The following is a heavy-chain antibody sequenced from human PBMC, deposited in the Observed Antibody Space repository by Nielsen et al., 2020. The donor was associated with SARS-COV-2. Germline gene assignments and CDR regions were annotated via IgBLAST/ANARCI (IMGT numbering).Heavy chain of an antibody. D-gene: IGHD7-27*01. CDR2: IYYSGST. CDR3: ARSNWGVIDY. CDR1: GGSISSYY. J-gene: IGHJ4*02. V-gene: IGHV4-59*01. Sequence: SETLSLTCTVSGGSISSYYWSWIRRPPGKGLEWIGYIYYSGSTNYNPSLKSRVTISVDTSKNQFSLKLSSVTAADTAVYYCARSNWGVIDYWGQGTLVTVSS.